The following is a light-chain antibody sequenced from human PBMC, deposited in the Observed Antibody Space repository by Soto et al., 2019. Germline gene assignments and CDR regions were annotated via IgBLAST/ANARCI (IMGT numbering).Light chain of an antibody. CDR3: QQYGTSPLT. V-gene: IGKV3-20*01. J-gene: IGKJ4*01. Sequence: EIVLTQSPGTLSLSPGERATLSCRASQSVSNNYLAWYQQKPGQAPRLLIYGASNRATGIPDRFSGSGSGTDGTITISRLEPEDCEVYDCQQYGTSPLTFGGGTKVDIK. CDR1: QSVSNNY. CDR2: GAS.